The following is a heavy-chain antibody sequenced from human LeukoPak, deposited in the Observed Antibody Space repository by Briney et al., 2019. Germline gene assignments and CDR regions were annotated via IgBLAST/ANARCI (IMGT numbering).Heavy chain of an antibody. CDR3: ARGNRYSYTFTGRERTKSRLDQ. CDR1: GFTFSSYA. V-gene: IGHV3-30*09. J-gene: IGHJ4*02. Sequence: GGSLRLSCAASGFTFSSYAMHWVRQAPGKGLEWVAVISYDGSNKYYADFVKGRFAISRDNSKNMLYLQMDSLRAEDTAVYYCARGNRYSYTFTGRERTKSRLDQWGQGTLVTVSS. D-gene: IGHD5-18*01. CDR2: ISYDGSNK.